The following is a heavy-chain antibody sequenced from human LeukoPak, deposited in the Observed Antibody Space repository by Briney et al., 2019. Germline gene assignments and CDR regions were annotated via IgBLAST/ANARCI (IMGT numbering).Heavy chain of an antibody. CDR3: ARDARRVVPAELSW. CDR2: INPNSGGT. V-gene: IGHV1-2*02. Sequence: ASVKVSCKASGYTFTGYYMHWVRQAPGQGPEWMGWINPNSGGTNYAQKFQGRVTMTRDTSISTAYMELSRLRSDDTAVYYCARDARRVVPAELSWWGQGTLVTVSS. CDR1: GYTFTGYY. D-gene: IGHD2-2*01. J-gene: IGHJ4*02.